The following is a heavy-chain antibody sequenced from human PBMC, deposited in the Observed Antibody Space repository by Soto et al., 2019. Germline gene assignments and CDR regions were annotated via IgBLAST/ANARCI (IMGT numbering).Heavy chain of an antibody. CDR3: ARDRITTRGDAFDL. Sequence: QVQLVQSGAEVRKPGSSVKVSCKAPGGTFSTYIISWVRQATGQGLEWMGRIIPIPDITNYARKFQGRVTVTADRSTSTAYMELTSLKSEDTAVYYCARDRITTRGDAFDLWGQGTMVTVSS. CDR1: GGTFSTYI. D-gene: IGHD3-3*01. CDR2: IIPIPDIT. V-gene: IGHV1-69*08. J-gene: IGHJ3*01.